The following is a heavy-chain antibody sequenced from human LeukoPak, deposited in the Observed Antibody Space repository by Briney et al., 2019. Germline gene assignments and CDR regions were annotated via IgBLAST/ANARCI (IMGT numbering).Heavy chain of an antibody. V-gene: IGHV1-8*01. Sequence: ASVKVSCKASGYTFTSYHINWVRQATGQGLEWMGWMNPNSGNTGYAQKFQGRVTMSRSTAKSSDYLELNSLRSEDTAMYYCAREGGGITGTTGVVDYWGQGTLVTVSS. CDR2: MNPNSGNT. CDR3: AREGGGITGTTGVVDY. J-gene: IGHJ4*02. CDR1: GYTFTSYH. D-gene: IGHD1-20*01.